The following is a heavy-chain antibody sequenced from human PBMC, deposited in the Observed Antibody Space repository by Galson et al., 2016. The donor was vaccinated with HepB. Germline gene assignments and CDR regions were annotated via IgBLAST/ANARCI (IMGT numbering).Heavy chain of an antibody. CDR3: ATRPGFSTSLGAFHI. D-gene: IGHD6-6*01. V-gene: IGHV3-53*01. CDR2: IYSGGST. CDR1: GFTVSSNN. J-gene: IGHJ3*02. Sequence: SLRLSCAASGFTVSSNNMNWVRQAPGKGLEWVSLIYSGGSTYYVDSVKGRFTISRDNSKNTLYLQMNSLRAEETAVYCCATRPGFSTSLGAFHIWGQGTMVTVAS.